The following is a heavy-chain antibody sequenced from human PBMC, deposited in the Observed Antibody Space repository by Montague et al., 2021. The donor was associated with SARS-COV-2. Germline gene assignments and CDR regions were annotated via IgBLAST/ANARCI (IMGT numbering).Heavy chain of an antibody. J-gene: IGHJ4*02. CDR3: ARHYGSSLDS. D-gene: IGHD4-17*01. V-gene: IGHV4-39*01. CDR2: ISHSGTT. Sequence: SETLSLTCTVSGGSISSTTYRWFWLRPPPGKGLEWIGFISHSGTTFYNPSLKSRISMSVDTPKSQFSLNLTSVTAADTAVYYCARHYGSSLDSWGQGILVAVSS. CDR1: GGSISSTTYR.